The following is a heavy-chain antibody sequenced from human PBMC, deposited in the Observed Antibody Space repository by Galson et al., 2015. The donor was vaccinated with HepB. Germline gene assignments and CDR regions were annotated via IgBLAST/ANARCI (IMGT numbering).Heavy chain of an antibody. J-gene: IGHJ2*01. V-gene: IGHV3-11*05. D-gene: IGHD3-22*01. Sequence: SLRLSCAASGFTFSDYYMSWIRQAPGKGLEWVSYISSSSSYTNYADSVKGRFTISRDNAKNSLYLQMDSLRAEDTAVYYCARGITMIGMLGYFDLWGRGTLVTVSS. CDR2: ISSSSSYT. CDR1: GFTFSDYY. CDR3: ARGITMIGMLGYFDL.